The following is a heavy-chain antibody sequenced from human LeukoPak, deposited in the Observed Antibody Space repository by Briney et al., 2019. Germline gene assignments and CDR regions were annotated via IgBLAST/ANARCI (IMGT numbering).Heavy chain of an antibody. CDR1: GFTFSSYG. Sequence: GGSLRLSCAASGFTFSSYGMHWVRQAPGKGLEGVAFIRYDGSNQYYADSVKGRCTISRDNSKNTLYLQMNSLRAEDTAVYYCAKAHSSGYSYYFDYWGQGTLVTVSS. CDR3: AKAHSSGYSYYFDY. V-gene: IGHV3-30*02. D-gene: IGHD3-22*01. CDR2: IRYDGSNQ. J-gene: IGHJ4*02.